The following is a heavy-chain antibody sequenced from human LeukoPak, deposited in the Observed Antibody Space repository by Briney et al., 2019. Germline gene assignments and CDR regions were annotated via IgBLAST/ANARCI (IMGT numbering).Heavy chain of an antibody. J-gene: IGHJ4*02. D-gene: IGHD3-9*01. Sequence: PSQTLSLTCAVSGAPLNSGNYHWSWVRRPVGKGLEWLGRSDSSGSMSLNVALMSRISISLDTSRNQFSLHLTSMTAADTAVYYCARFRPGSRYQLTYYFESWGRGKLVTVSS. CDR2: SDSSGSM. CDR1: GAPLNSGNYH. CDR3: ARFRPGSRYQLTYYFES. V-gene: IGHV4-61*02.